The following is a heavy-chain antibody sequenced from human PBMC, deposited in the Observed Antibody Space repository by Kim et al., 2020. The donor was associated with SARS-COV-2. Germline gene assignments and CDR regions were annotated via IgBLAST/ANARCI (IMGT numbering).Heavy chain of an antibody. CDR2: IYYSGST. D-gene: IGHD6-13*01. V-gene: IGHV4-39*07. CDR1: GGSISSSSYY. J-gene: IGHJ4*01. CDR3: ARDLVAAAGTFTYYFD. Sequence: SETLSLTCTVSGGSISSSSYYWGWIRQPPGKGLEWIGSIYYSGSTYYNPSLKSRVTISVDTSKNQFSLKLSSVTAADTAVYYCARDLVAAAGTFTYYFD.